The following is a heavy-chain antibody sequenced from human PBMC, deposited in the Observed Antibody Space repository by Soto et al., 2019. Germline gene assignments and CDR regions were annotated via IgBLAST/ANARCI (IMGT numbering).Heavy chain of an antibody. D-gene: IGHD3-3*01. CDR3: ARAPLGETLAYDFWSGLPYYFDY. CDR2: INHSGST. V-gene: IGHV4-34*01. J-gene: IGHJ4*02. CDR1: VGSFSGYY. Sequence: QVQLQQWGAGLLKPSETLSLTCAVYVGSFSGYYWSWIRQPPGKGLEWIGEINHSGSTNYNPSLKSRVTISVDTSKNQFSLKLSSVTAADTAVYYCARAPLGETLAYDFWSGLPYYFDYWGQGTLVTVSS.